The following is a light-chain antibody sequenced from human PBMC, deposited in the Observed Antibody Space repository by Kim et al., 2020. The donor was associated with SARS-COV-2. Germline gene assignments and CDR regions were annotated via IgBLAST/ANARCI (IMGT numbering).Light chain of an antibody. CDR2: DVS. Sequence: GQSVTIFCTGSSSDVGSYNYVSWYRQHPGQAPKLLIYDVSKLTSGGPDRFSGSKSANTASLTISGLQAEDEADYYCCSYARGSIYVFGAGTKVTVL. V-gene: IGLV2-11*03. J-gene: IGLJ1*01. CDR3: CSYARGSIYV. CDR1: SSDVGSYNY.